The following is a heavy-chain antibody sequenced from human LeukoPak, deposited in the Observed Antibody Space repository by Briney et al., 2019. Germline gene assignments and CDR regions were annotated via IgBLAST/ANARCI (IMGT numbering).Heavy chain of an antibody. D-gene: IGHD4-17*01. V-gene: IGHV4-59*01. CDR2: IYYSGST. Sequence: SETLSLTCTVSGGSISSYYWSWIRQPPGKGLEWIGYIYYSGSTNYNPSLKRRVTISVDTSKNQFSLKLSSVTAADTAVYYCARTTDYARAFDIWGQGTMVTVSS. CDR3: ARTTDYARAFDI. CDR1: GGSISSYY. J-gene: IGHJ3*02.